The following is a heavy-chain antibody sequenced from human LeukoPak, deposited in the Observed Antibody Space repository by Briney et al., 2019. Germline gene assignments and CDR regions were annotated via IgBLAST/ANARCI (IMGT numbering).Heavy chain of an antibody. D-gene: IGHD3-22*01. J-gene: IGHJ5*02. V-gene: IGHV4-59*08. CDR2: ISYSGST. CDR3: ARRDESSGYYYWFDP. Sequence: PSETLPLTCTVSGGSIRNYFWNWIRQPPGKGLEWIGYISYSGSTNYNPSLKSRVTISVDTSKNQFSLKLRSVTAADTAVYYCARRDESSGYYYWFDPWGQGTLVTVSS. CDR1: GGSIRNYF.